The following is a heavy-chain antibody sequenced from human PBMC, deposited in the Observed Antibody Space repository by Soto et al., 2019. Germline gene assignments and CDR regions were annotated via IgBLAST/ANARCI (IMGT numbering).Heavy chain of an antibody. CDR3: ARGFDASGYLGWLGP. J-gene: IGHJ5*02. D-gene: IGHD3-22*01. CDR2: IYPGGTT. V-gene: IGHV3-66*01. CDR1: GLTVTRNF. Sequence: EVQLVEPGGNLVQPGGSLRISCLASGLTVTRNFMSWVRQAPGKGLECVSVIYPGGTTYYADSVKGRFTISRDSSNNTVSLQMNRLRADDTAVYYCARGFDASGYLGWLGPWGQGTLVTVSS.